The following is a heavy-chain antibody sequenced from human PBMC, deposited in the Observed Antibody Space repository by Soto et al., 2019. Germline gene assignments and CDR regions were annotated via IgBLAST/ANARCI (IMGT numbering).Heavy chain of an antibody. Sequence: EVQLVESGGGLVQPGGSLRLSCAASGFSVSNLFMTWVRQAPGKGLEWVSVISSDGSTYYAASVKGRFTISRDNSKNTLYLEMNSLRAGDTAVYYCARDTLGGAYDFRHGGQGTLVTVSS. V-gene: IGHV3-66*01. CDR3: ARDTLGGAYDFRH. CDR1: GFSVSNLF. J-gene: IGHJ4*02. D-gene: IGHD3-3*01. CDR2: ISSDGST.